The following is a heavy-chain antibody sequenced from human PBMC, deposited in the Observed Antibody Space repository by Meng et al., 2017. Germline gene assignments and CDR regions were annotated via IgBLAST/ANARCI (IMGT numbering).Heavy chain of an antibody. V-gene: IGHV1-69*06. D-gene: IGHD3-22*01. CDR3: ARDDGYYYDSSGHGDYYNGMDV. CDR1: GGTFSSYA. Sequence: SVKVSCKASGGTFSSYAISWVRQAPGQGLEWMGGIIPIFGTANYAQKYQGRVTITADKSTSTAYMELSSLRSEDTAVYYCARDDGYYYDSSGHGDYYNGMDVWGQGTTVTVSS. J-gene: IGHJ6*01. CDR2: IIPIFGTA.